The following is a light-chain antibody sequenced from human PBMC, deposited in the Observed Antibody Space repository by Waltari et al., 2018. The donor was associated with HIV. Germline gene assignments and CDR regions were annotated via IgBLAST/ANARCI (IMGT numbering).Light chain of an antibody. V-gene: IGKV4-1*01. CDR1: PTVLSSSNNKNY. J-gene: IGKJ1*01. CDR3: QQYYSTPWT. CDR2: WAS. Sequence: EISLSHSPDFLALCLWERAPVCCTTSPTVLSSSNNKNYLAWYQQKPGQPPKLLIYWASTRESAVPDRFSGSGSGTDFSLTISSLQAEDVAVYYCQQYYSTPWTFGEGTKVEIK.